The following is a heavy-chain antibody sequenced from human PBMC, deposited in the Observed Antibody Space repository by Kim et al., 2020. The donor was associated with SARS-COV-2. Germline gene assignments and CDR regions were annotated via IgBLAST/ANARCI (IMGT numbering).Heavy chain of an antibody. Sequence: GGSLRLSCTASGVSVTTYWMHWVRQVPGKGLQWVSRLNNGGTSSTYADFVKGRFAISRDNLKATLYLRMTSLRAGDTAVYFCARGGVTGSLLDYWGQGTLVTVSS. J-gene: IGHJ4*02. CDR3: ARGGVTGSLLDY. CDR1: GVSVTTYW. D-gene: IGHD1-1*01. V-gene: IGHV3-74*01. CDR2: LNNGGTSS.